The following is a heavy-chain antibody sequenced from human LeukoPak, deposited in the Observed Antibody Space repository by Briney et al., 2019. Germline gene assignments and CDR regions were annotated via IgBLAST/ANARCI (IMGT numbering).Heavy chain of an antibody. Sequence: GGSLRLSCAASGFTFSSYSMNWVRQAPGKGLEWVSYITRSSSARYYADSVKGRFTISRGNAKNSLYLQMSSLRAEDTAVYYCATQWELHPAFWGQGTLVTVSS. V-gene: IGHV3-48*01. D-gene: IGHD1-26*01. CDR3: ATQWELHPAF. J-gene: IGHJ4*02. CDR1: GFTFSSYS. CDR2: ITRSSSAR.